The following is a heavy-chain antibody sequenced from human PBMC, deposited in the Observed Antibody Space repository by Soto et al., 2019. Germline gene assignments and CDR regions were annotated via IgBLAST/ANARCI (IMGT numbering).Heavy chain of an antibody. D-gene: IGHD3-16*01. CDR3: AMVDNYVTPTPQDV. Sequence: QVQLVQSGDEVRKPGSSVKVSCKASGYIFVNYGIAWLRQAPGQGLAWMGWISPYSGNTHDASKVQGRPTTTTNTTTSTALMGSGSLTADDTAGYYWAMVDNYVTPTPQDVWSQGTTVTVSS. V-gene: IGHV1-18*01. J-gene: IGHJ6*02. CDR1: GYIFVNYG. CDR2: ISPYSGNT.